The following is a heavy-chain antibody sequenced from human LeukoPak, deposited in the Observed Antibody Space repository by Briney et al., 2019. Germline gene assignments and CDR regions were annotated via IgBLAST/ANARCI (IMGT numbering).Heavy chain of an antibody. Sequence: PSETLSLTCTVSGVSISSGSYYWSWIRQPAGKGLEWIGRIYTSGSTNYNPSLKSRVTISVDTSKNQFSLKLSSVTAADTAVYYCARGGSGSYFEYWGQGTLVTVSS. V-gene: IGHV4-61*02. CDR3: ARGGSGSYFEY. D-gene: IGHD3-10*01. CDR1: GVSISSGSYY. CDR2: IYTSGST. J-gene: IGHJ4*02.